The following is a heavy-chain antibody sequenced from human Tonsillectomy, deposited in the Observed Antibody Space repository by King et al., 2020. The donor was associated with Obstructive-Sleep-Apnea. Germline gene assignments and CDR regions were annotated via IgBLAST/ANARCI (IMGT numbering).Heavy chain of an antibody. CDR1: GYTFTSYA. CDR3: ARDRSTVGRWFDP. D-gene: IGHD2-15*01. CDR2: INAGNGNT. Sequence: QLVQSGAEVKKPGASVKVSCKAAGYTFTSYAMHWVRQAPGQRLEGMGWINAGNGNTKYSQKFQGRVTITRDTSASTAYMELSSLRSEDTAVYYCARDRSTVGRWFDPWGQGTLVTVSS. J-gene: IGHJ5*02. V-gene: IGHV1-3*01.